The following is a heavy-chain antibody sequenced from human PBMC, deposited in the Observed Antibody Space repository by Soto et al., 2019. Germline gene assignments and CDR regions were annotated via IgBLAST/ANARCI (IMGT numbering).Heavy chain of an antibody. D-gene: IGHD3-22*01. CDR2: IDASDSYT. CDR1: GYSFTSYW. J-gene: IGHJ4*02. CDR3: ARQIGPYYYDSSIDY. V-gene: IGHV5-10-1*01. Sequence: GESLKISCKGSGYSFTSYWISWVRQMPEKGLEWMGRIDASDSYTNYSPSFQGHVTISADKSISTAYLQWSSLKASDTAMYYCARQIGPYYYDSSIDYWGQGTLVTVSS.